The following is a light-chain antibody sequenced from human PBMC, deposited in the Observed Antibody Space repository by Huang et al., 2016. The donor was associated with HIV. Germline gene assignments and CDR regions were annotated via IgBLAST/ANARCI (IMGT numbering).Light chain of an antibody. CDR2: KVS. CDR3: MQGTHWPPGT. Sequence: DVIMTQSPLFLPVTLGQPAAISCRSSQTLVHTDGNTYVNWFLQRPGQSPRRLIYKVSNRDSGVPDRFTGSGSGIKFTLTISRVEAEDVGIYYCMQGTHWPPGTFGQGTNMEIK. V-gene: IGKV2-30*02. CDR1: QTLVHTDGNTY. J-gene: IGKJ1*01.